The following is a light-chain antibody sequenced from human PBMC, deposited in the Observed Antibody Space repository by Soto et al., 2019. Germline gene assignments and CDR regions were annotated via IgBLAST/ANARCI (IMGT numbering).Light chain of an antibody. J-gene: IGLJ3*02. CDR1: SSNIGAGYD. Sequence: QPVLTQPPSVSGAPGQRVNISCTGTSSNIGAGYDVHWYQHLPGTAPKLLISVNNNRPSGVPDRFSGSKSGSSASLAITGLQGEDEAEYFCPSYDSTLIGWVFGGGTKLTVL. CDR3: PSYDSTLIGWV. CDR2: VNN. V-gene: IGLV1-40*01.